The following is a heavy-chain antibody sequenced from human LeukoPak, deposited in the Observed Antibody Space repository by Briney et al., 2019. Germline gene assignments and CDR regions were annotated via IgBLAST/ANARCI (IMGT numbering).Heavy chain of an antibody. Sequence: ASVKVSCKASGYTFTCYYMHWVRQAPGQGLEGMGWINPNSGGTNYAQKFQGRVTMTRDTSISTAYMELSRLRSGDKAVYYCASFPFYYDSAPAGPGGRGTLVPFSS. J-gene: IGHJ4*02. CDR1: GYTFTCYY. D-gene: IGHD3-22*01. CDR3: ASFPFYYDSAPAGP. V-gene: IGHV1-2*02. CDR2: INPNSGGT.